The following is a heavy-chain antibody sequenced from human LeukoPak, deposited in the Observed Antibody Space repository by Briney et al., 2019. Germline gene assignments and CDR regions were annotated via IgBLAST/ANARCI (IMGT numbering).Heavy chain of an antibody. Sequence: GGSLRLSCAASGFIFSDYYMSWIRQAPGKGLEWVANINEDGRHKNYLDSVKGRFTISRDNTKNSVYLQMNSLRAEDTAVYYCARDPPHRFTMIEKDSWGQGILVTVSS. J-gene: IGHJ4*02. CDR2: INEDGRHK. D-gene: IGHD3-22*01. V-gene: IGHV3-7*01. CDR3: ARDPPHRFTMIEKDS. CDR1: GFIFSDYY.